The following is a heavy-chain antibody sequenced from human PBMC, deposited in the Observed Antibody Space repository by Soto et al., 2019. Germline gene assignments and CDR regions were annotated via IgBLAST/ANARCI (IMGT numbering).Heavy chain of an antibody. CDR2: IYYSGST. V-gene: IGHV4-30-4*01. J-gene: IGHJ5*02. CDR3: ARDRLDTAMAPGGDSP. Sequence: SETLSLTCTVSGGSISSGDYYWSWIRQPPGKGLEWIGYIYYSGSTYYNPSLKSRVTISVDTSKNQFSLKLSSVTAADTAVYYCARDRLDTAMAPGGDSPWGQGTLVTVSS. D-gene: IGHD5-18*01. CDR1: GGSISSGDYY.